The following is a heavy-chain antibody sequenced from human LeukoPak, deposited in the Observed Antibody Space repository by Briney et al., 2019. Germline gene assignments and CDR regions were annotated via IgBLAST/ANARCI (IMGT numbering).Heavy chain of an antibody. D-gene: IGHD2-15*01. CDR1: GGTFSSYA. Sequence: SVTVSCKASGGTFSSYAISWVRQAPGQGLEWMGRIIPILGIANYAQKFQGRVTITADKSTSTAYMELSSLRSEDTAVYYCAGSSGGTQLDYWGQGTLVTVSS. V-gene: IGHV1-69*04. CDR2: IIPILGIA. J-gene: IGHJ4*02. CDR3: AGSSGGTQLDY.